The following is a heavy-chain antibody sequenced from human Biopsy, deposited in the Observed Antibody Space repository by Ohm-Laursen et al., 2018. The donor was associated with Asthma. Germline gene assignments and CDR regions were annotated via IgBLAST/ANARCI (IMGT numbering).Heavy chain of an antibody. V-gene: IGHV1-69*13. J-gene: IGHJ4*02. Sequence: SVKVSCKSLGGTFNTYVIGWVRQAPGQGLEWMGGINSVFGTTTYPQKFQDRVTITADDSASTVYMELSSLRSEDTAVYYCARKAGSCISRTCYSLDFWGQETLVTVSS. CDR2: INSVFGTT. CDR3: ARKAGSCISRTCYSLDF. CDR1: GGTFNTYV. D-gene: IGHD2-2*01.